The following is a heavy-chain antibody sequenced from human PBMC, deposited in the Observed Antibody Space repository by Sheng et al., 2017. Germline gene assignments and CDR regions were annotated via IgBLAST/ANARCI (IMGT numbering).Heavy chain of an antibody. V-gene: IGHV3-11*05. J-gene: IGHJ5*02. CDR2: ITSNSGHT. CDR3: ARENTMGGWFDP. CDR1: GFTFSDFY. D-gene: IGHD3-3*01. Sequence: QVQLVESGGGLVKPGGSLRLSCAASGFTFSDFYMSWIRQAPGKGLEWISYITSNSGHTNYADSVKGRFTISRDNAKNSLYLQLNSLRAEDTAVYYCARENTMGGWFDPWGQGTLVTVSS.